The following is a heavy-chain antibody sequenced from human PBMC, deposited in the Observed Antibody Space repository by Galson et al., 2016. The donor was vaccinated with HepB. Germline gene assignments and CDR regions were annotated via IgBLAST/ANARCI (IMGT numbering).Heavy chain of an antibody. CDR2: IYWDDDK. V-gene: IGHV2-5*02. J-gene: IGHJ5*02. D-gene: IGHD3-10*01. CDR3: QHRKPDYYVSDWFDP. Sequence: PALVKPTQTLTRTCTLSGFSLNTSGVGVGWIRQPPVQALEWLALIYWDDDKRSSSSLKRRLTITKDTSKNGVVLTITNMDHVDTATYFWQHRKPDYYVSDWFDPWGQGTLVTVSS. CDR1: GFSLNTSGVG.